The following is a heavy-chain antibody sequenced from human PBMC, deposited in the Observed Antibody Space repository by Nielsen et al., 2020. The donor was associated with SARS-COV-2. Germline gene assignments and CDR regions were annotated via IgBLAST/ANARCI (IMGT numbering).Heavy chain of an antibody. V-gene: IGHV1-46*01. CDR2: INPSGGST. CDR3: ARDGLRFLERLSSYYYYYMDV. D-gene: IGHD3-3*01. Sequence: ASVKVSCKASGYTFTSYYMHWVRQAPGQGLEWMGIINPSGGSTSYAQKFQGRVTMTRDTSTSTVYMELSSLRSEDTAVYYCARDGLRFLERLSSYYYYYMDVWGKGTTVTVSS. CDR1: GYTFTSYY. J-gene: IGHJ6*03.